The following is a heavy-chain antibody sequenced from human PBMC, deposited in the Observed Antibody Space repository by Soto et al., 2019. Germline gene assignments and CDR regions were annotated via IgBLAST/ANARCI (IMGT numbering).Heavy chain of an antibody. CDR3: ARDRRDTAMVDYYYYGMDV. Sequence: SVKVSCKAAGYTFTGYYMHWVRQAPGQGLEWMGWINPNSGGTNYAQKFQGWVTMTRDTSISTAYMELSRLRSDDTAVYYCARDRRDTAMVDYYYYGMDVWGQGTTVTVSS. J-gene: IGHJ6*02. D-gene: IGHD5-18*01. CDR2: INPNSGGT. V-gene: IGHV1-2*04. CDR1: GYTFTGYY.